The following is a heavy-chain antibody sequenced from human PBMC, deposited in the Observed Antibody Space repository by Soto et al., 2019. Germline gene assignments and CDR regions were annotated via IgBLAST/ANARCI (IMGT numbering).Heavy chain of an antibody. CDR2: INPIVSMS. CDR1: GDTFSFYT. J-gene: IGHJ4*02. Sequence: QVQLVQSGTEVKKPGSSVKVSCKASGDTFSFYTINWVRQAPGLGLEWVGRINPIVSMSNYAQKFQGRVSISADKASSAADRELRSLRSDDSSMYFCAASYGSGYRAFDSWGQGALVIVSS. CDR3: AASYGSGYRAFDS. D-gene: IGHD3-10*01. V-gene: IGHV1-69*02.